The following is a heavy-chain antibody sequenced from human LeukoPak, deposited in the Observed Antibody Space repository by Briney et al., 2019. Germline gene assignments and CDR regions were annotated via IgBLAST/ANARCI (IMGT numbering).Heavy chain of an antibody. CDR2: ISSSSSYI. J-gene: IGHJ6*02. V-gene: IGHV3-21*01. D-gene: IGHD6-19*01. Sequence: WGSLRLSCAASGFTFSSYSMNWVRQAPGKGLEWVSSISSSSSYIYYADSVKGRFTISRDNAKNSLYLQMNSLRAEDTAVYYCARPISVAGTRNYYYYGMDVWGHGTTVTVSS. CDR3: ARPISVAGTRNYYYYGMDV. CDR1: GFTFSSYS.